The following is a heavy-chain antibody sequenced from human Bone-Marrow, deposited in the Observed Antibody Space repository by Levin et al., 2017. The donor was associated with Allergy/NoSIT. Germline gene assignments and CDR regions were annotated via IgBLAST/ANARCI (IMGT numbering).Heavy chain of an antibody. Sequence: GESLKISCAASGFNFSNYYMAWIRRAPGKGLEFIAQIDGRGVEADYANSVKGRFTISRDNAKNAVYLQMNSLRVEDTAVYYCARGGVVIRRQFRRVREHDMDVWGQGTTVAVSS. V-gene: IGHV3-11*01. CDR1: GFNFSNYY. CDR2: IDGRGVEA. J-gene: IGHJ6*02. D-gene: IGHD3-22*01. CDR3: ARGGVVIRRQFRRVREHDMDV.